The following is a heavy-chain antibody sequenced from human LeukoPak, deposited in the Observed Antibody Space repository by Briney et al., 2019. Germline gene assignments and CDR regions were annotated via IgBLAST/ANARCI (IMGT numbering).Heavy chain of an antibody. CDR3: ARDTGLLLSYYFDY. J-gene: IGHJ4*02. CDR1: GGSISSYY. CDR2: IHYSGST. V-gene: IGHV4-59*01. Sequence: SETLSLTCTVSGGSISSYYWSWIRQPPGKGLEWIGYIHYSGSTHYNPSLKSRVTISVDTSKNQVSLKLRSVTAADTAVYYCARDTGLLLSYYFDYWGQGTLVTVSS. D-gene: IGHD1-26*01.